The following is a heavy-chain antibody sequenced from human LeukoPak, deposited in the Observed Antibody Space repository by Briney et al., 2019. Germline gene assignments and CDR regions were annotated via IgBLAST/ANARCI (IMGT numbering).Heavy chain of an antibody. CDR2: ISSTSGDV. CDR1: GFSFSRFG. Sequence: GGSLRLSCVASGFSFSRFGMNWVRQAPGKGLEWISHISSTSGDVYYADSVKGRFTISRDNAKNSLYLQMNSLRAEDTAVYYCTRRNAMDVWGQGTTVIVFS. V-gene: IGHV3-21*05. CDR3: TRRNAMDV. J-gene: IGHJ6*02.